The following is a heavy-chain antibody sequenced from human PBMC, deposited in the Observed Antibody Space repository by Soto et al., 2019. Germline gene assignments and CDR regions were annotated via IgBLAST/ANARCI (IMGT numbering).Heavy chain of an antibody. Sequence: EVQLVESGGGLVQPGGSLRLSYAASGFTFSSYSMNWVRQAPGKGLEWVSYISSSSSTIYYADSVKGRFTISRDNAKNSLYLQMNSLRAEDTAVYYCARPGIAAAGPNWYFDLWGRGTLVTVSS. V-gene: IGHV3-48*01. CDR3: ARPGIAAAGPNWYFDL. CDR1: GFTFSSYS. CDR2: ISSSSSTI. J-gene: IGHJ2*01. D-gene: IGHD6-13*01.